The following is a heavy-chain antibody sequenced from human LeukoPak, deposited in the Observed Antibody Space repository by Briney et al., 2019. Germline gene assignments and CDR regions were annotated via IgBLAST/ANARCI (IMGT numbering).Heavy chain of an antibody. Sequence: GASVKVSCKASGYTFTGYCMHWVRRAPGQGLEWMGWINPNSGGTNYAQKFQGRVTMTRDTSISTAYMELSRLRSDDTAVYYCARDRAVVVVAAILSYWGQGTLVTVSS. CDR3: ARDRAVVVVAAILSY. D-gene: IGHD2-15*01. CDR2: INPNSGGT. J-gene: IGHJ4*02. CDR1: GYTFTGYC. V-gene: IGHV1-2*02.